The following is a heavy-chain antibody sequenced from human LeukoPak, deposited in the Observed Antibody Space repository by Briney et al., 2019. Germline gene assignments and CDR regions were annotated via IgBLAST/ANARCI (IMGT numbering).Heavy chain of an antibody. Sequence: SETLSLTCTVSGGSISSYYWSWIRQPPGKGLEWIGYIYTSGSTNYNPSLKSRVTISVDTSKNQFSLKLSSVTAADTAVYYCARGRVGANHIDYWGQGTLVTVSS. CDR1: GGSISSYY. D-gene: IGHD1-26*01. CDR3: ARGRVGANHIDY. CDR2: IYTSGST. J-gene: IGHJ4*02. V-gene: IGHV4-4*08.